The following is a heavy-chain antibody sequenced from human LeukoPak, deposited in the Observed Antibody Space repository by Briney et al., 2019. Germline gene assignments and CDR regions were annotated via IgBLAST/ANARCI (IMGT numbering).Heavy chain of an antibody. Sequence: SETLSLTCTVSGGSISSSSYDWGWIRQPPGKGLEWIGSIYYSGSTYYNPSLKSRVTISVDTSKNQFSLKLSSVTAADTAVYYCARGVFSWNQGFDPWGQGTLVTVSS. CDR1: GGSISSSSYD. D-gene: IGHD1-14*01. J-gene: IGHJ5*02. CDR2: IYYSGST. CDR3: ARGVFSWNQGFDP. V-gene: IGHV4-39*07.